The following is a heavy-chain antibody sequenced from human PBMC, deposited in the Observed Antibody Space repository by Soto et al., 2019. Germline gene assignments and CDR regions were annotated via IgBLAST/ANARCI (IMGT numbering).Heavy chain of an antibody. CDR1: GGSMSSHY. CDR3: ARADPDASVGF. V-gene: IGHV4-59*11. CDR2: ISYSGSS. Sequence: SETLSLTCTVSGGSMSSHYWTWLRQPPGKGLEWIGYISYSGSSYYNPSLKSRVTISADTSRNQSSLRLTSVIAADTAVYFCARADPDASVGFWGQGTLVTVSS. D-gene: IGHD3-16*01. J-gene: IGHJ4*02.